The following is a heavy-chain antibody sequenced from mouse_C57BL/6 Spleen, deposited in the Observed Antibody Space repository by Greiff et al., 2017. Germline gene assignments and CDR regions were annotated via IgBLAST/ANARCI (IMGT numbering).Heavy chain of an antibody. J-gene: IGHJ3*01. CDR1: GYSITSGYD. CDR3: AREGLNYSFAY. D-gene: IGHD2-1*01. CDR2: ISYSGST. V-gene: IGHV3-1*01. Sequence: EVQVVESGPGMVKPSQSLSLTCTVTGYSITSGYDWHWIRHFPGNKLEWMGYISYSGSTNYNPSLKSRISITHDTSKNHFFLKLNSVTTEDTATYYCAREGLNYSFAYWGQGTLVTVSA.